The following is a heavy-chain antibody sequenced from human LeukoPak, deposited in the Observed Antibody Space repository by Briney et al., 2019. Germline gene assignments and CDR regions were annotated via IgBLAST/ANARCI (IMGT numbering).Heavy chain of an antibody. D-gene: IGHD2-15*01. CDR2: IIPIFGTA. CDR3: ARGGIVVVVAANFDY. J-gene: IGHJ4*02. Sequence: ASVKVSCKASGGTFSSYAISWVRQAPGQGLEWMGGIIPIFGTANYAQKFQGRVTITADESTSTVYMELSSLRSEDTAVYYCARGGIVVVVAANFDYWGQGTLATVSS. CDR1: GGTFSSYA. V-gene: IGHV1-69*13.